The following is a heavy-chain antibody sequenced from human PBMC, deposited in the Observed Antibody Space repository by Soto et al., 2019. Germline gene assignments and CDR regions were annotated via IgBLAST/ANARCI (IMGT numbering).Heavy chain of an antibody. CDR1: GGSISSSNW. Sequence: QVQLQESGPGLVKPSGTLSLTCAVSGGSISSSNWWSWVRQPPGKGLEWIGEISHSGSTNYNPSLKSRVTISVDKSKNQFSLKLSSLTAADTAVYYCARDKFDRYYYYGMDVWGQGTTVTVSS. J-gene: IGHJ6*02. CDR2: ISHSGST. CDR3: ARDKFDRYYYYGMDV. V-gene: IGHV4-4*02.